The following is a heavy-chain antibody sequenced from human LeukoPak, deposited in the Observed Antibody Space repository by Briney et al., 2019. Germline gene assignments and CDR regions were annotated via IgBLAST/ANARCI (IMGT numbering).Heavy chain of an antibody. CDR2: IYTSGST. D-gene: IGHD3-3*01. Sequence: SETLSLTCTVSGGSISSYYWSWIRQPAGKGLEWIGRIYTSGSTNYNLSLKSRVTMSVDTSKNQFSLKLSSVTAADTAVYYCARVRKDDYDFWSGYSYYMDVWGKGTTVTVSS. CDR1: GGSISSYY. V-gene: IGHV4-4*07. CDR3: ARVRKDDYDFWSGYSYYMDV. J-gene: IGHJ6*03.